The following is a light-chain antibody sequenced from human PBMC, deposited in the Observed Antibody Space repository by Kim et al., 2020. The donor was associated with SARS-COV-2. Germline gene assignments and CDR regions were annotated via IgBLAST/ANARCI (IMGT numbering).Light chain of an antibody. CDR3: QQYDSSRWT. CDR1: QTVSSSY. V-gene: IGKV3-20*01. CDR2: SAS. J-gene: IGKJ1*01. Sequence: IVLTQSPGTLSLSPGERATLSCRASQTVSSSYLAWYQQKPGQAPRLLIYSASSRATGIPDRFSGSGSGTDFTLTISSLEPEDFAVYYCQQYDSSRWTFGQGTKVDIK.